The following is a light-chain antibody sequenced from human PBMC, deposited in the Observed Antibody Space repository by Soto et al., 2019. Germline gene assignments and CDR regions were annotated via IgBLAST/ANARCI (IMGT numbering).Light chain of an antibody. CDR3: QQYGSSPPIT. V-gene: IGKV3-20*01. CDR2: GAS. CDR1: HSVSSSY. Sequence: EIVLTQSPGTLSLSPGERATLSCRASHSVSSSYLAWYQQKPGQAPRLLIYGASSRATGIPDRFSGSGSGTDSTLTISRLEPEDLAVYYCQQYGSSPPITFGQGTRLEIK. J-gene: IGKJ5*01.